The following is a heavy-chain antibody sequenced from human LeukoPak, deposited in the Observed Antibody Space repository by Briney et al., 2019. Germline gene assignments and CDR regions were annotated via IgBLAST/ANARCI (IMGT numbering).Heavy chain of an antibody. D-gene: IGHD3-22*01. V-gene: IGHV3-23*01. CDR3: AKAKTMTHDAFDI. J-gene: IGHJ3*02. CDR1: GFTFSSYA. CDR2: ISGSGGNT. Sequence: GGSLRLSCAASGFTFSSYAMSCVRQAPGKGLEWVSAISGSGGNTYYADSVKGRFTISRDNSKSTLYLQMNSLRAEDTAVYYCAKAKTMTHDAFDIWGQGTMVTVSS.